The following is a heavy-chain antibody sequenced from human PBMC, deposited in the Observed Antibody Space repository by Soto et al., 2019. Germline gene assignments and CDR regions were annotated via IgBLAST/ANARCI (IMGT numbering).Heavy chain of an antibody. V-gene: IGHV1-46*01. CDR1: GYTFTSYY. D-gene: IGHD2-15*01. CDR3: ARAPVGGSVGDYFDY. J-gene: IGHJ4*02. Sequence: ASVKVSCKASGYTFTSYYMHWVRQAPGQGLEWMGIINPSGGSTSYAQKFQGRVTMTRDTPTSTVYMELSSLRSEDTAVYYCARAPVGGSVGDYFDYWGQGTLVTVSS. CDR2: INPSGGST.